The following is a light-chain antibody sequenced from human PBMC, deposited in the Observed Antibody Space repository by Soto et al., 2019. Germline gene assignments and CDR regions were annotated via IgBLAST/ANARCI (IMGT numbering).Light chain of an antibody. Sequence: QSALTQPPSASGTPGQRVTISCSGSNSNIGSSSVNWYQHLPGTAPKLLIYTNSRRPSGVPDRFSGSKSGTSASLTISGPQSEDEAYYYCAAWDYSLSAYVFGTGTKVTVL. CDR1: NSNIGSSS. CDR3: AAWDYSLSAYV. J-gene: IGLJ1*01. CDR2: TNS. V-gene: IGLV1-44*01.